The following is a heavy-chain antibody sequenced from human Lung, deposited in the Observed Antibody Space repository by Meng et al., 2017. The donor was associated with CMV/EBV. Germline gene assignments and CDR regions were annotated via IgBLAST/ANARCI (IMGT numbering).Heavy chain of an antibody. CDR2: IRFDGSK. CDR1: GFGDYG. J-gene: IGHJ3*02. V-gene: IGHV3-30*02. CDR3: AKDGGLPGTIFFAFDM. D-gene: IGHD3-9*01. Sequence: SXAASGFGDYGMHWVRQAPGKGLEWVAFIRFDGSKYYLDSVKGRFTISRDSSKNTVYLQMDSLRAEDTAVYHCAKDGGLPGTIFFAFDMWGQGTMVTVSS.